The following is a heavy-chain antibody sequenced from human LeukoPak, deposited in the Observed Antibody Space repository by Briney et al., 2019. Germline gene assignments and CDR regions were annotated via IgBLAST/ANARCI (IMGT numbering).Heavy chain of an antibody. J-gene: IGHJ4*02. D-gene: IGHD3-16*02. CDR2: ISSSGSTI. CDR3: AGGPMYYDYVWGSYRYPGNFDY. Sequence: GGSLRLSCAASGFTFSDYYMSWIRQAPGKGLEWVSYISSSGSTIYYADSVKGRFTISRDNAKNSLYLQMNSLRAEDTAVYYCAGGPMYYDYVWGSYRYPGNFDYWGQGTLVTVSS. CDR1: GFTFSDYY. V-gene: IGHV3-11*01.